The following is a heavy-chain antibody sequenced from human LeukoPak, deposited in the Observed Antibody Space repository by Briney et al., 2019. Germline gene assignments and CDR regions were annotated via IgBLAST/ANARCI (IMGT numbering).Heavy chain of an antibody. J-gene: IGHJ4*02. CDR2: IYHSGST. CDR3: ARGSGQQMGTYYFDY. Sequence: SETLSLTCAVSGGSISSSNWWSWVRQPPGKGLEWIGEIYHSGSTNYNPSLKSRVTISVDTSKNQFSLKLSSVTAADTAVYYCARGSGQQMGTYYFDYWGQGTLVTVSS. D-gene: IGHD6-13*01. V-gene: IGHV4-4*02. CDR1: GGSISSSNW.